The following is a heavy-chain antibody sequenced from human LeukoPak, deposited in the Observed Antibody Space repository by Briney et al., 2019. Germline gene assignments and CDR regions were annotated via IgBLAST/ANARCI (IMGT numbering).Heavy chain of an antibody. J-gene: IGHJ4*02. CDR3: ARDRSTVTYYFDN. V-gene: IGHV3-33*01. D-gene: IGHD4-17*01. CDR1: GFTFSSYG. Sequence: GRSLRLSCAASGFTFSSYGMHWVRQAPGEGLEWVAVIWYDGSNKYYADSVKGRFTISRDNSKNTLYLEMNSLRVEDTAVYYCARDRSTVTYYFDNWGQGSLVTVSS. CDR2: IWYDGSNK.